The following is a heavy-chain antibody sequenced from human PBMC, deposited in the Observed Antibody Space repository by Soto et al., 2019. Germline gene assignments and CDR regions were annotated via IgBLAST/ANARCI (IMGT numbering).Heavy chain of an antibody. Sequence: TGGSLRLSCVASDSGFTFKKYAMTWVRQAPGRGLEWVSVISSDGETTHYADSVKGRFTISRDNSRNTLYLQMNSLRADDSAIYYCAQYTCPSTCNRWFDPWGQGTLVTVSS. CDR2: ISSDGETT. CDR1: DSGFTFKKYA. J-gene: IGHJ5*02. V-gene: IGHV3-23*01. CDR3: AQYTCPSTCNRWFDP.